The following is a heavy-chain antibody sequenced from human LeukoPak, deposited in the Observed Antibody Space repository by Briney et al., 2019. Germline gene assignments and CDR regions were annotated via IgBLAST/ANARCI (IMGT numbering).Heavy chain of an antibody. J-gene: IGHJ4*02. Sequence: GGSLRLSCAASGFVVSSNYMTWVRQAPGKGLEWVSVIFSGGSTYYADSVKGRFTISRDNSKNTLYLQMNSLRAEDTAVYYCARDFPGIGVTGTRPLDYWGQGTLVTVSS. CDR2: IFSGGST. CDR1: GFVVSSNY. D-gene: IGHD6-19*01. CDR3: ARDFPGIGVTGTRPLDY. V-gene: IGHV3-53*01.